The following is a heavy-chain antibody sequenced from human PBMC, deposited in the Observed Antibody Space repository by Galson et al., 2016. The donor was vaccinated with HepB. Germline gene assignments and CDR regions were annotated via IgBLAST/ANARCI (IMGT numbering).Heavy chain of an antibody. Sequence: SLRLSCAASGFTFSSYWMSWVRQGPGKGLEWVAIIKQDGSEKYYVDSVKGRFTISRDNAKKSLYLQMNSLRAEDTAVYYCARVGIRSSWYFDYWGQGTLVTVSS. D-gene: IGHD6-13*01. V-gene: IGHV3-7*01. CDR1: GFTFSSYW. CDR2: IKQDGSEK. CDR3: ARVGIRSSWYFDY. J-gene: IGHJ4*02.